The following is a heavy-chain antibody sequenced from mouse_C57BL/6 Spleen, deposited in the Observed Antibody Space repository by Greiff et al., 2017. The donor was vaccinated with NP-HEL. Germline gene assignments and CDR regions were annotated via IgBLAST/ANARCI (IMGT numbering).Heavy chain of an antibody. V-gene: IGHV1-54*01. CDR3: ARDGSTYAMDY. CDR2: INPGSGGT. Sequence: VKLMESGAELVRPGTSVKVSCKASGYAFTNYLIEWVKQRPGQGLEWIGVINPGSGGTNYNEKFKGKATLTADKSSSTAYMQLSSLTSEDSAVYFCARDGSTYAMDYWGQGTSVTVSS. D-gene: IGHD1-1*01. CDR1: GYAFTNYL. J-gene: IGHJ4*01.